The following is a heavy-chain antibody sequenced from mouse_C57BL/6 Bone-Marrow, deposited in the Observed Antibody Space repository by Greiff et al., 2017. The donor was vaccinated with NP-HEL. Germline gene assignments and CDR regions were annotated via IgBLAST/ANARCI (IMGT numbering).Heavy chain of an antibody. V-gene: IGHV7-1*01. CDR3: ARDAYGAMDY. CDR2: SRNKANDYTT. Sequence: EVKVVESGGGLVQSGRSLRLSCATSGFTFSDFYMEWVRQATGKGLEWIAASRNKANDYTTEYSASVQGRLIGSRDTSQSILYLQMNALGAEDTAIYYCARDAYGAMDYWGQGPSVTVSS. D-gene: IGHD1-1*02. CDR1: GFTFSDFY. J-gene: IGHJ4*01.